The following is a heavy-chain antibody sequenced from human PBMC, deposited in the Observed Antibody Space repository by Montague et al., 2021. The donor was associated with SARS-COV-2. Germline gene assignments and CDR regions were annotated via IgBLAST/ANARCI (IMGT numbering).Heavy chain of an antibody. Sequence: SETLSLTCTVAGGSISSTNYYWGWVRQPPGKGLEWIGSIYYDGTTYYNPPLESRLTMSVDTSKKQFSLKVKSLTAAVTAVYSCVGLRVVISGHYPLHVDDWGQGTLVTVSP. CDR1: GGSISSTNYY. CDR3: VGLRVVISGHYPLHVDD. V-gene: IGHV4-39*01. D-gene: IGHD3-3*01. J-gene: IGHJ4*02. CDR2: IYYDGTT.